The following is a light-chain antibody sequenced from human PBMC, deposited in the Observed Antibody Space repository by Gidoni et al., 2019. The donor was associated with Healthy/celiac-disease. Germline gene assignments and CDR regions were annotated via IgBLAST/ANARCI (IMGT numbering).Light chain of an antibody. V-gene: IGKV1-39*01. CDR3: QQSRGT. CDR1: QSISSY. CDR2: AAS. J-gene: IGKJ3*01. Sequence: DRVTITCRASQSISSYLNWYQQKPGKAPKLLIYAASSLQSGVPSRFSGSGSGTDFTLTISSLQPEDFATYYCQQSRGTFGPGTKVDIK.